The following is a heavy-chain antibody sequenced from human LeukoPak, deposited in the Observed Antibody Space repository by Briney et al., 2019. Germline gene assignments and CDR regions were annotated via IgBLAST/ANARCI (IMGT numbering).Heavy chain of an antibody. D-gene: IGHD6-6*01. J-gene: IGHJ4*02. Sequence: GGSLRLSCAASGFTFSSYVMHWVRQAPGKGLEWVAIISYDGSNEYYADSVKGRFTISRDNSKNTLYLQMNSLRAADTAVYYCARDKGTSYISSFDYWGQGTLVTVSS. V-gene: IGHV3-30*04. CDR3: ARDKGTSYISSFDY. CDR1: GFTFSSYV. CDR2: ISYDGSNE.